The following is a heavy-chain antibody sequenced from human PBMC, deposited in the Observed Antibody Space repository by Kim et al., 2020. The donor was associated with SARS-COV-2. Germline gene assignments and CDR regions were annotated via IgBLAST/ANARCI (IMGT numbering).Heavy chain of an antibody. CDR3: ATTVDTTMTAVSWFDP. CDR2: FDPEDGET. D-gene: IGHD5-18*01. Sequence: ASVKVSCKVSGYTLTELSMHWVRQAPGKGLEWMGGFDPEDGETIYAQKFQGRVTMTEDTSTDTAYMELSSLRSEDTAVYYCATTVDTTMTAVSWFDPWGQGTRVTAPS. CDR1: GYTLTELS. J-gene: IGHJ5*02. V-gene: IGHV1-24*01.